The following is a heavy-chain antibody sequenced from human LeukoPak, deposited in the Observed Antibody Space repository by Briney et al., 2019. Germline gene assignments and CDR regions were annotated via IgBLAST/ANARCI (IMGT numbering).Heavy chain of an antibody. CDR2: ISGSGGST. Sequence: GGSLRLSCAASGFTFSSYAMSWVRQAPGKGLEWVSGISGSGGSTYYADSVKGRSTISRDNSKNTLFLQMNSLRAEDTAVYYCARDRSSSWYGDYYGMDVWGQGTTVTVSS. V-gene: IGHV3-23*01. CDR3: ARDRSSSWYGDYYGMDV. D-gene: IGHD6-13*01. J-gene: IGHJ6*02. CDR1: GFTFSSYA.